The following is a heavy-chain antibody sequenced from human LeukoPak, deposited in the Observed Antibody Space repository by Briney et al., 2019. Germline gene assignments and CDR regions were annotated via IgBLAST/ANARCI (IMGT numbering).Heavy chain of an antibody. J-gene: IGHJ4*02. CDR2: SSSDETYK. D-gene: IGHD6-19*01. Sequence: GGSLRLSCAASGFPFTVYPTHWVRQAPGKGLEWVSVSSSDETYKFYADSVRGRFTISRDNSKNTLYLQMNSLRADDTAVYYCAKSSRYGTGWYGRIDYWGQGTLVTVS. CDR1: GFPFTVYP. V-gene: IGHV3-30-3*02. CDR3: AKSSRYGTGWYGRIDY.